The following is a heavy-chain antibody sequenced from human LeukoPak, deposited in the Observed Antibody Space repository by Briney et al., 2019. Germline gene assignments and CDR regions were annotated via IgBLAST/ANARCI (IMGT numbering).Heavy chain of an antibody. V-gene: IGHV1-2*02. CDR2: INPNSGGT. J-gene: IGHJ4*02. D-gene: IGHD1-1*01. CDR3: SRAQMRGPGATDL. CDR1: GYTFTGYY. Sequence: ASVKVSCKASGYTFTGYYMHWVRQGPGQGHELMGWINPNSGGTNYDQKFHGRVTMTRVKSFSNASTELSRPRSDDNTAYYYSRAQMRGPGATDLWGQGNL.